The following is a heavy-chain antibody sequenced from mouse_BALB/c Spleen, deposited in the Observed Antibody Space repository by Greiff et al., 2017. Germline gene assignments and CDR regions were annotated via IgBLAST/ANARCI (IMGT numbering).Heavy chain of an antibody. V-gene: IGHV14-4*02. Sequence: DVQLQESGAELVRSGASVKLSCTASGFNIKDYYMHWVKQRPEQGLEWIGWIDPENGDTEYAPKFQGKATMTADTSSNTAYLQLSSLTSEDTAVYYCKEGNFAYWGQGTLVTVSA. J-gene: IGHJ3*01. D-gene: IGHD2-1*01. CDR2: IDPENGDT. CDR3: KEGNFAY. CDR1: GFNIKDYY.